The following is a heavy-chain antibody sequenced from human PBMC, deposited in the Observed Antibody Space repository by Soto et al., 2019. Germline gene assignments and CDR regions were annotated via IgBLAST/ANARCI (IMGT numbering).Heavy chain of an antibody. J-gene: IGHJ4*02. CDR1: GFSLSTSGVG. CDR2: IYWDDDK. D-gene: IGHD4-17*01. Sequence: SGPTLVNPTQTLTLTCTFSGFSLSTSGVGVGWIRQPPGKALEWLALIYWDDDKRYSPSLKSRLTITKDTSKNQVVLTMTNMDPVDTATYYCALSRYDYGDYDGSDSSYYFDYWGQGTLVTVSS. CDR3: ALSRYDYGDYDGSDSSYYFDY. V-gene: IGHV2-5*02.